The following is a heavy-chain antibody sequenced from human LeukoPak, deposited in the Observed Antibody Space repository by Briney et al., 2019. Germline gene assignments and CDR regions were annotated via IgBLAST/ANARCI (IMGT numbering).Heavy chain of an antibody. CDR2: IYPGDSDT. CDR1: GYSFTSHW. Sequence: GESLKISCKGSGYSFTSHWIGWVRQMPGKGLEWMGIIYPGDSDTRYSPSCQGQVTISADKSISTAYLQWSSLKASDTAMYYCASRPSGAQTTIFASGGQGPLVTVSS. J-gene: IGHJ4*02. CDR3: ASRPSGAQTTIFAS. V-gene: IGHV5-51*01. D-gene: IGHD1-14*01.